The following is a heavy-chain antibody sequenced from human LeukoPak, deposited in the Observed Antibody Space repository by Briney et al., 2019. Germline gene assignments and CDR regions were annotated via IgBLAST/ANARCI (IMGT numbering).Heavy chain of an antibody. CDR2: INPSGDST. CDR3: ARGGIVATIGFCDY. D-gene: IGHD5-12*01. V-gene: IGHV1-46*01. Sequence: ASVKVSCKASGYTFTSYDTHWVRQAPGQGLEWMGIINPSGDSTSYAQKFQGRVTMTRDTSTSTAYMELRSLRSDDTAVYYCARGGIVATIGFCDYWGQGTLVTVSS. J-gene: IGHJ4*02. CDR1: GYTFTSYD.